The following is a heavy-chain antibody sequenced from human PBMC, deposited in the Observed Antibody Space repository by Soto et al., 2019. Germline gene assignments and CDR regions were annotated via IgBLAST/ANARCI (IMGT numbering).Heavy chain of an antibody. CDR2: ISTYNGDT. CDR1: GYTFTRSG. J-gene: IGHJ6*02. D-gene: IGHD5-12*01. CDR3: AREGVAPYYYYGMDV. V-gene: IGHV1-18*01. Sequence: QVQLVQYGAEVKKPGASVKVSCKASGYTFTRSGISWVRQAPGQGLEWMGWISTYNGDTNYAQTFQGRVTMTTDTSTSTVHMEVRSLRSDDTAVYYCAREGVAPYYYYGMDVWGQGTPVTVSS.